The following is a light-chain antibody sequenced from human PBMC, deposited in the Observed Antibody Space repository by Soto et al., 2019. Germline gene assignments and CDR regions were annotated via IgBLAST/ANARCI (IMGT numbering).Light chain of an antibody. CDR3: QTWGTGIQV. V-gene: IGLV4-69*01. Sequence: QPVLTQSPSASASLGASVKLTCTLSSGHSSYAIAWHQQQPEKGPRYLMKLNSDGSHSKGDGTPDRFSGSSSGAERYLTISSLQSEDEADYYCQTWGTGIQVFGGGTQLTVL. CDR1: SGHSSYA. J-gene: IGLJ3*02. CDR2: LNSDGSH.